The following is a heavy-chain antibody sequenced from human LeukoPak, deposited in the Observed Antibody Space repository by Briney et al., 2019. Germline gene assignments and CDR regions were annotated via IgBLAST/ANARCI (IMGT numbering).Heavy chain of an antibody. V-gene: IGHV3-7*03. CDR1: GFTFSSFW. CDR3: ARGTFYSDSSSSYSPVNR. CDR2: IKQDGSEK. D-gene: IGHD3-22*01. J-gene: IGHJ5*02. Sequence: GGSLRLSCAASGFTFSSFWMSWVRQAPGKGLEWVANIKQDGSEKYYVDSVTGRFTISRDNAKNSLFLQMDSLRAEDTAIYYCARGTFYSDSSSSYSPVNRWGQGTLVTVSS.